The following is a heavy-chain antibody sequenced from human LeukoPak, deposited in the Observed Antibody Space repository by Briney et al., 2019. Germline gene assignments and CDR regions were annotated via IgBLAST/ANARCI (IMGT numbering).Heavy chain of an antibody. CDR3: ARAMRMTTVTANFYYGMDV. Sequence: SETLSLTCTVSGGSISSYYWSWIRQPAGKGLEWIGRIYTSGSTNYNPSLKSRVTMSVDTSKNQFSLKLSSVTAADTAVYYCARAMRMTTVTANFYYGMDVWGQGSTVTVSS. V-gene: IGHV4-4*07. D-gene: IGHD4-17*01. CDR1: GGSISSYY. J-gene: IGHJ6*02. CDR2: IYTSGST.